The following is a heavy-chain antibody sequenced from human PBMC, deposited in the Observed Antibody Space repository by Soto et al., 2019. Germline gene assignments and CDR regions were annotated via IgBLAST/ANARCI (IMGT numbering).Heavy chain of an antibody. CDR1: GGSISGGDCS. CDR3: ASSKYYYGSGSSYNWFDP. J-gene: IGHJ5*02. D-gene: IGHD3-10*01. Sequence: SETQSLTCTVSGGSISGGDCSWIWLRQRPGKGLEWIGYLYYSGSTYHTPSHKSRVTISVDTSKNQFSLKLSSVTAADTAVYYCASSKYYYGSGSSYNWFDPWGQGTLVTVSS. CDR2: LYYSGST. V-gene: IGHV4-30-4*01.